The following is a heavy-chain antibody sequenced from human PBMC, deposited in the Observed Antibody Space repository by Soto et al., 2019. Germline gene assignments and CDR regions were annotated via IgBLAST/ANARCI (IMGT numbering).Heavy chain of an antibody. CDR3: ASTLLEGVVVVAATPGGYYYYGMDV. CDR2: IIPIFGTA. D-gene: IGHD2-15*01. Sequence: QVQLVQSGAEVKKPGSSVKVSCKASGGTFSSYAISWVRQAPGQGLEWMGGIIPIFGTANYAQKFQGRVTITADESTSTAYMELSSLRSEDTAVYYCASTLLEGVVVVAATPGGYYYYGMDVWGQGTTVTVSS. CDR1: GGTFSSYA. J-gene: IGHJ6*02. V-gene: IGHV1-69*01.